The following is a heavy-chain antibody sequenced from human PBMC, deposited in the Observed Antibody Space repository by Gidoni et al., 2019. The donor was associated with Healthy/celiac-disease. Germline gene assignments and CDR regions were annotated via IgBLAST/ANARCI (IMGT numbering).Heavy chain of an antibody. Sequence: QVQLQESGPGLVKPSETLSLTCTVPGGSISSYYWSWIRQPPGKGLEWIGYIYYSGSTNYNPSLKSRVTISVDTSKNQFSLKLSSVTAADTAVYYCARGIAVAGWYFDLWGRGTLVTVSS. V-gene: IGHV4-59*01. D-gene: IGHD6-19*01. CDR3: ARGIAVAGWYFDL. CDR1: GGSISSYY. CDR2: IYYSGST. J-gene: IGHJ2*01.